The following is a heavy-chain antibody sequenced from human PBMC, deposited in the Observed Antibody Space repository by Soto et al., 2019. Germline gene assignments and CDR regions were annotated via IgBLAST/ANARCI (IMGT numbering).Heavy chain of an antibody. D-gene: IGHD6-13*01. Sequence: EVQLLESGGGLVQPGGSLRLSCAASGFTFSNYAMDWVRQAPGKGLEWVSGISDSGGSTSYAESVKGRFTISRDNSNNSLYLEMNSLRGEDTAVYYCAKDVAAAVGWRFDPWGQGTLVTVSS. V-gene: IGHV3-23*01. CDR2: ISDSGGST. CDR1: GFTFSNYA. J-gene: IGHJ5*02. CDR3: AKDVAAAVGWRFDP.